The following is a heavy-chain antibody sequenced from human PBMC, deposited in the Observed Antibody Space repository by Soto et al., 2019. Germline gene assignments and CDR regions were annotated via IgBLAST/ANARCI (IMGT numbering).Heavy chain of an antibody. V-gene: IGHV1-69*13. CDR3: ATDGVEMATRTDY. CDR1: GGTFSSYA. CDR2: IIPIFGTA. J-gene: IGHJ4*02. D-gene: IGHD5-12*01. Sequence: GASVKVSCKASGGTFSSYAISWVRQAPGQGLEWMGGIIPIFGTANYAQKFQGRVTITADESTSTAYMELSSLRSEDTAVYYCATDGVEMATRTDYWGQGTLVTVSS.